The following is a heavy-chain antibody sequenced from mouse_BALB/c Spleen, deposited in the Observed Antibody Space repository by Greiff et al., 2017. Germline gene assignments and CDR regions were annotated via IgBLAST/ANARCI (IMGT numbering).Heavy chain of an antibody. V-gene: IGHV1-69*02. CDR3: AREGYFDV. Sequence: QVQLQQPGAELVKPGASVKLSCKASGYTFTSYWMHWVKQRPGQGLEWIGEIDPSDSYTNYNQKFKGKATLTVDKSSSTAYMQLSSLTSEDSAVYYCAREGYFDVWGAGTTVTVSS. CDR1: GYTFTSYW. CDR2: IDPSDSYT. J-gene: IGHJ1*01.